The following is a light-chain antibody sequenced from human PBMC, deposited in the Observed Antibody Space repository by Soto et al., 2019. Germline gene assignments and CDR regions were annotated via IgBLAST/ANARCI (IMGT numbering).Light chain of an antibody. CDR1: SSDVGGYNY. Sequence: QSVLTQPASVSGSPGQSITISCTGTSSDVGGYNYVSWYQQHPGKAPKLMIYDVSHRPTGVSNRFSGSKSGNTASLTISGLQAEDEADYDCSSYTTSSTYVFGTGTKLTV. CDR2: DVS. J-gene: IGLJ1*01. V-gene: IGLV2-14*01. CDR3: SSYTTSSTYV.